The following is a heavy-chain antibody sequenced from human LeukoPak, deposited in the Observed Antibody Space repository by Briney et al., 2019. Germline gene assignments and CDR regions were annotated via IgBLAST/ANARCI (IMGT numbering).Heavy chain of an antibody. CDR3: AKELEMATTMLPFDY. CDR2: IRYDGSNK. J-gene: IGHJ4*02. V-gene: IGHV3-30*02. D-gene: IGHD5-24*01. Sequence: GGPLRLSCAASGFTFSSYGMHWVRQAPGKGLEWVAFIRYDGSNKYYADSVKGRFTISRDNSKNTLYLQMNSLRAEDTAVYYCAKELEMATTMLPFDYWGQGTLVTVSS. CDR1: GFTFSSYG.